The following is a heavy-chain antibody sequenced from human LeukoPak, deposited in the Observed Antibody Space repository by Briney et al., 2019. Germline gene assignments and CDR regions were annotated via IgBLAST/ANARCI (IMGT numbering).Heavy chain of an antibody. V-gene: IGHV3-13*01. CDR2: IGTAGDT. D-gene: IGHD1-26*01. Sequence: GGSLRLSCAASGFTFSSYDMHWVRQATGKGLEWVSAIGTAGDTYYPGSVKGRFTISRENAKNSLYLQMNSLRAGDTAVYYCARGPLVGAYFDYWGQGTLVTVSS. J-gene: IGHJ4*02. CDR3: ARGPLVGAYFDY. CDR1: GFTFSSYD.